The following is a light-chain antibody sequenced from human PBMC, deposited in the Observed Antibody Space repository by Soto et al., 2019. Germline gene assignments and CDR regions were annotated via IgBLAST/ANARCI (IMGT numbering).Light chain of an antibody. CDR3: HQANSFLVA. CDR1: QGISSW. CDR2: AAS. V-gene: IGKV1-12*01. J-gene: IGKJ4*01. Sequence: DIQMTQSPSSVSASVGDRVTITCRASQGISSWLAWYPQKPGKAPKLLIYAASSLQSGAPSRFSASGSGTDFTLTTGTLQPEEFETYYCHQANSFLVAFGGGTKVDIE.